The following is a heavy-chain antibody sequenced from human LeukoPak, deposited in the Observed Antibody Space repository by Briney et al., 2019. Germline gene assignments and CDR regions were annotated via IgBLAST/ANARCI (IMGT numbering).Heavy chain of an antibody. CDR3: ASSIVYCSSTSCYFN. Sequence: ASVKVSCKASGYMFIDYYMHWVRQAPGQGLEWMGWINPNSGGTNYAQKFEGRVTMIRDTSISTAYMELSRLRSDDTAVYYCASSIVYCSSTSCYFNWGQGTLVTVSS. CDR1: GYMFIDYY. J-gene: IGHJ4*02. V-gene: IGHV1-2*02. D-gene: IGHD2-2*01. CDR2: INPNSGGT.